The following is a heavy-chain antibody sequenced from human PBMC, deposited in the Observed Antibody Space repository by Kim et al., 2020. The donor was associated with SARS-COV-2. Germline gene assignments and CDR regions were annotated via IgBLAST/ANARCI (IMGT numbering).Heavy chain of an antibody. CDR1: GYTFTSYY. CDR3: ARGGGGYSYAQQLYYYYGMDV. CDR2: INPSGGST. V-gene: IGHV1-46*01. D-gene: IGHD5-18*01. J-gene: IGHJ6*02. Sequence: ASVKVSCKASGYTFTSYYMHWVRQAPGQGLEWMGIINPSGGSTSYAQKFQGRVTMTRDTSTSTVYMELSSLRSEDTAVYYCARGGGGYSYAQQLYYYYGMDVWGQGTTVTVSS.